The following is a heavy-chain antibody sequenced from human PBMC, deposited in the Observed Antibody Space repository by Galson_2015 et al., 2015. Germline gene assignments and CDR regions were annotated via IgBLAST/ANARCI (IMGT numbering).Heavy chain of an antibody. J-gene: IGHJ5*01. CDR3: AREGHGSVSYYDS. CDR2: VNPRGGSP. V-gene: IGHV1-46*01. Sequence: SVKVSCKASGYTFIEYYVHWVRQAPGQGPEWMGVVNPRGGSPTYAQTFQGRVTITSDASTRTVSMELSGLKSEDTAVYFCAREGHGSVSYYDSWGWGTLVTVSS. CDR1: GYTFIEYY. D-gene: IGHD3-10*01.